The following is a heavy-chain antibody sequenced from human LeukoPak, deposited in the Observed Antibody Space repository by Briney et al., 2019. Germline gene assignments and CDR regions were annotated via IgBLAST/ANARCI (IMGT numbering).Heavy chain of an antibody. Sequence: PSGTLSLTCAVSGGSIRSSNWWSWVRQPPGEGLEWIGEIYHSGRTSYNPSLKSRLTISVDKSKNQFSLKLSSVTAADTAVYYCAKGLIIAVTGWGPWELPPAGLDCWGQGTLVTVSS. CDR3: AKGLIIAVTGWGPWELPPAGLDC. CDR2: IYHSGRT. CDR1: GGSIRSSNW. J-gene: IGHJ4*02. V-gene: IGHV4-4*02. D-gene: IGHD6-19*01.